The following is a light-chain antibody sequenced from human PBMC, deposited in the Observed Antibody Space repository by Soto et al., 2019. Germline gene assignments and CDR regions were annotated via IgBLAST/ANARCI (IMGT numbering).Light chain of an antibody. J-gene: IGLJ1*01. CDR2: NVT. CDR3: CSFVGVTYDV. Sequence: QSALTQPASVSGSPGQSITISCSGTAVSYQLVSWYQQQPGKAPKLILYNVTRRPSGVSNRFSGFKSGTTASLKITGLQAEDEADYYCCSFVGVTYDVFGNGTKVTVL. CDR1: AVSYQL. V-gene: IGLV2-23*02.